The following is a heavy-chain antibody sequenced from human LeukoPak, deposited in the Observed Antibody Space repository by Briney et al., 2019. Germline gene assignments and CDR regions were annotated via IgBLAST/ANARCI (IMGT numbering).Heavy chain of an antibody. CDR3: ARTTVTIKFDY. D-gene: IGHD4-17*01. CDR2: INPSGGST. V-gene: IGHV1-46*01. Sequence: ASVKVSCKASGYTFTSYYMHWVRQAPGQGLEWMGIINPSGGSTSYAQKFQDRVTMTRDTSTSTVYMELSSLRSGDTAVYYCARTTVTIKFDYWGQGTLVTVSS. J-gene: IGHJ4*02. CDR1: GYTFTSYY.